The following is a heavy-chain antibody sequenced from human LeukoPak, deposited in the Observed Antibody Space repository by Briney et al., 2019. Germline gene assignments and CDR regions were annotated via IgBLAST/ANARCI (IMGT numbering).Heavy chain of an antibody. J-gene: IGHJ4*02. Sequence: ASVKVSCKASGYTFTSYYIHWVRQAPEQGLEWMGIINPSGGSTSYAQKFQGRVTMTRDISTSTVYVELSSLRSEDTAVYYCARVLSSGYSDYFDYWGQGILVTVSS. CDR3: ARVLSSGYSDYFDY. D-gene: IGHD3-22*01. V-gene: IGHV1-46*01. CDR1: GYTFTSYY. CDR2: INPSGGST.